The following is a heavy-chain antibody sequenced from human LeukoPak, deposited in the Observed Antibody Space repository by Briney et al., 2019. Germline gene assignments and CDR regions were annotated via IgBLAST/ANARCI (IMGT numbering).Heavy chain of an antibody. Sequence: SETLSLTCTVSGDSISDFSWTWIRQTPGKGLEWIGFISSSGTSHYSPSLESRVTFSLDTSKSQFSLSLKSVTAADTAVYYCAGVFRGAVTSNWFDPWGQGILVTVSS. CDR3: AGVFRGAVTSNWFDP. J-gene: IGHJ5*02. D-gene: IGHD3-3*01. CDR1: GDSISDFS. V-gene: IGHV4-59*03. CDR2: ISSSGTS.